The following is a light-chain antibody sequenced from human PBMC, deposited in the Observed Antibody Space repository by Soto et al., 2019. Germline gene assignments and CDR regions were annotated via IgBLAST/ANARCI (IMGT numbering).Light chain of an antibody. J-gene: IGKJ3*01. Sequence: DIQMTQSPSSLSASVGDRVTITCRASQGVKYYLAWYQQKPGKPPKVLIYGTSTLQSGVPSRFSGSGSGTDFTLTISSLQPEDVATYYCQTYNSAPFTFGPGTKVEIK. CDR2: GTS. V-gene: IGKV1-27*01. CDR1: QGVKYY. CDR3: QTYNSAPFT.